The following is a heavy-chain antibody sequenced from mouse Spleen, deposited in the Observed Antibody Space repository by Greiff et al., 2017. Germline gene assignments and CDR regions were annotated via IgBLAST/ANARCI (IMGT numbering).Heavy chain of an antibody. CDR3: ARHYGFPFDY. D-gene: IGHD1-2*01. CDR2: IDPSDSYT. V-gene: IGHV1-69*01. Sequence: QVRLQQPGAELVMPGASVKLSCKASGYTFTSYWMHWVKQRPGQGLEWIGEIDPSDSYTNYNQKFKGKATLTVDKSSSTAYMQLSSLTSEDSAVYYCARHYGFPFDYWGQGTTLTVSS. CDR1: GYTFTSYW. J-gene: IGHJ2*01.